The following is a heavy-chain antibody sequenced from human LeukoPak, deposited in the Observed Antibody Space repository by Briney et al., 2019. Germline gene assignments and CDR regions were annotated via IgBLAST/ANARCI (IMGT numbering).Heavy chain of an antibody. D-gene: IGHD3-22*01. Sequence: GGSLRLSCEASGFTFSIYWMHWVRQAPGKGLVWVSVINLEGSQIIYADLVKSRFTVSRDNAKNTMYLQMTSLRAEDTAVYYCARDGHYYSDISGSYDYWGQGTPVTVSS. J-gene: IGHJ4*02. CDR3: ARDGHYYSDISGSYDY. V-gene: IGHV3-74*01. CDR2: INLEGSQI. CDR1: GFTFSIYW.